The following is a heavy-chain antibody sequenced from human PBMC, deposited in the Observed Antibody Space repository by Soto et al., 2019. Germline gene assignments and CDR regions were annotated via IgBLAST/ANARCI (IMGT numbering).Heavy chain of an antibody. CDR2: IYYSGST. CDR3: ARPFMVPVDFFDY. V-gene: IGHV4-59*01. D-gene: IGHD3-10*01. J-gene: IGHJ4*02. Sequence: SETLSLTCTVSNGSLSSNYWSWIRQSPGKGLEWIGNIYYSGSTNYNPSLKSRVTMSVDTSKNQFTLKLSSVTAADTGVYFCARPFMVPVDFFDYWGQGTPVTVSS. CDR1: NGSLSSNY.